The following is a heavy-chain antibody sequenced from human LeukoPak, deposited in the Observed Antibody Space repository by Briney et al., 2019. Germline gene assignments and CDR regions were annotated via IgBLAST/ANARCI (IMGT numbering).Heavy chain of an antibody. J-gene: IGHJ4*02. Sequence: ASVKVSCKASGGTFSSYAISWVRQAPGQGPEWMGWNSPSSAATYAQQFQGRVSMTRDTSITTAYMELNNLMSDDTAVYYCVRGAGSETYRRFDLWGQGTLVTVSS. CDR2: NSPSSAAT. D-gene: IGHD3-16*01. CDR1: GGTFSSYA. V-gene: IGHV1-2*02. CDR3: VRGAGSETYRRFDL.